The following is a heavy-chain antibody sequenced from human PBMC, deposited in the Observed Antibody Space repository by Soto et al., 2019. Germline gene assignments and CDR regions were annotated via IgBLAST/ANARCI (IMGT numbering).Heavy chain of an antibody. D-gene: IGHD6-13*01. CDR1: GFTFSSYE. CDR2: ISSSGSTI. V-gene: IGHV3-48*03. CDR3: ARGGDMEAAVAKSEYYYGMDF. J-gene: IGHJ6*02. Sequence: EVQLVESGGGLVQPGGSLRLSCAASGFTFSSYEMNWVRQAPGKGLEWVSYISSSGSTIYYADSVKGRFTISRDNAKNSLYLQMNSLRAEDTAVYYCARGGDMEAAVAKSEYYYGMDFWGQGTTVTVSS.